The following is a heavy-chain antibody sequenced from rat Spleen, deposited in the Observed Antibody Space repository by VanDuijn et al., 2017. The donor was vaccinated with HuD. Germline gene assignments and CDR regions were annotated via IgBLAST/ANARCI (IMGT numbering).Heavy chain of an antibody. V-gene: IGHV5-19*01. CDR2: ISPSGGRT. J-gene: IGHJ2*01. CDR1: GFTFSNYG. Sequence: EVQLVESGGGLVQPGRSLKLSCAASGFTFSNYGMHWIRQAPTKGLEWVASISPSGGRTYYLDSVKGRFTISRDNAKSTLSLQMDSLRSEDTATYYCARRHYGYTDYFDYWGQGVMVTVSS. D-gene: IGHD1-9*01. CDR3: ARRHYGYTDYFDY.